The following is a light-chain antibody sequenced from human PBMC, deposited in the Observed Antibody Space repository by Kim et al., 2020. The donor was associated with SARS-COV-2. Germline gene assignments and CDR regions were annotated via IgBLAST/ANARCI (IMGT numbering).Light chain of an antibody. CDR1: QSISSSY. CDR2: GAG. CDR3: QQFASAPRT. J-gene: IGKJ1*01. Sequence: LGPGERATLACRASQSISSSYLAWYQQKPGQAPRLLVFGAGSRATGIPDRFSGSGSGTDFTLSISRLEPEDFAVYYCQQFASAPRTFGQGTKLEI. V-gene: IGKV3-20*01.